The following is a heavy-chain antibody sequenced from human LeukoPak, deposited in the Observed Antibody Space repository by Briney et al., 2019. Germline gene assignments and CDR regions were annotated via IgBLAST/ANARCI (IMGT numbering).Heavy chain of an antibody. CDR2: IYSDDRA. Sequence: PGGSLRLSCVVSGFTVNRNVMSWVRQAPGKGLEWVSLIYSDDRAFYADSVKGRFTISRNKSKNTLFLQMSSLKPEDTAIYYCARDLAGFEEPRYYYYMDVWGKGTTVTVSS. D-gene: IGHD1-14*01. CDR3: ARDLAGFEEPRYYYYMDV. V-gene: IGHV3-66*02. CDR1: GFTVNRNV. J-gene: IGHJ6*03.